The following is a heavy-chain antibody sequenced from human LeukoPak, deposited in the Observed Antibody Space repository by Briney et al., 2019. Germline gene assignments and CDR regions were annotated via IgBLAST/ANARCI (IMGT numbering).Heavy chain of an antibody. D-gene: IGHD6-13*01. CDR2: IYNSGST. CDR1: GDSFSYFY. Sequence: PSETLSLTCTVSGDSFSYFYWSWIRQPPGKGLEWIGYIYNSGSTNYNPSLKSRVTISLDTSKNQFSLKLSSVTAADTAVYYCGRGAVAAAGRTFDFWGQGTLVTVSS. J-gene: IGHJ4*02. V-gene: IGHV4-59*01. CDR3: GRGAVAAAGRTFDF.